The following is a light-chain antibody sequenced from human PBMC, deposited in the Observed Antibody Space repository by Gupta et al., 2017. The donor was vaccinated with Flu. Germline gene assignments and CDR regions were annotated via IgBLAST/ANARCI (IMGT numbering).Light chain of an antibody. V-gene: IGKV6-21*01. J-gene: IGKJ1*01. CDR3: QQRSSLPTT. Sequence: EIVLTQSPDFQSVTPKEKVTITCRASQSIGSSLHWYQQKPDQSPKLLIKYASQSFSGVPSPFSGSGSRTDFTLTIKSLAAEAAATYYCQQRSSLPTTFGQGTKVEIK. CDR2: YAS. CDR1: QSIGSS.